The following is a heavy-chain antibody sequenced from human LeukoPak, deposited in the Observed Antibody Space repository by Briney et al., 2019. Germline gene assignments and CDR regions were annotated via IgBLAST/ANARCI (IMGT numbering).Heavy chain of an antibody. CDR2: INPNSGGT. D-gene: IGHD1-26*01. CDR1: GYTFTGYY. J-gene: IGHJ4*02. Sequence: ASVKVSCKASGYTFTGYYMHWVRQAPGQGLEWMGWINPNSGGTNYAQKFQGRVTMTRDTSISTAYMELRSLRSDDTAVYYCARDDLIVGATGGDYFDYWGQGTLVTVSS. CDR3: ARDDLIVGATGGDYFDY. V-gene: IGHV1-2*02.